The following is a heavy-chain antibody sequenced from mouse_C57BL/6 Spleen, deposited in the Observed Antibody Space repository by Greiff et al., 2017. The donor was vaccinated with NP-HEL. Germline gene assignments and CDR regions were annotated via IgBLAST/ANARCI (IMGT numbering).Heavy chain of an antibody. Sequence: EVQLQQSGPELVKPGASVKISCKASGYTFTDYYMNWVKQSHGKSLEWIGDINPNNGGTSYNQKFKGKATLTVDKSSSTAYMELRSLTSEDSAVYYCARRELLRFHFDYWGQGTTLTVSS. CDR2: INPNNGGT. V-gene: IGHV1-26*01. D-gene: IGHD1-1*01. CDR3: ARRELLRFHFDY. J-gene: IGHJ2*01. CDR1: GYTFTDYY.